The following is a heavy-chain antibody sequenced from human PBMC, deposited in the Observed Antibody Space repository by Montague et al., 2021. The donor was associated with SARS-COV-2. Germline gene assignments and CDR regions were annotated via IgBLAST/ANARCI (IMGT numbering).Heavy chain of an antibody. CDR1: CGSITTSSSFH. CDR2: VHYTGTT. CDR3: ARLPTGYPNWFDP. J-gene: IGHJ5*02. Sequence: SETLSLTCTVSCGSITTSSSFHWAWVRQPPGKGLEWIGIVHYTGTTYYNPSLRSRVTISVDTSREQFSLMLSSVTAADTAVYHCARLPTGYPNWFDPWGQGTLVTVSS. V-gene: IGHV4-39*01. D-gene: IGHD3-9*01.